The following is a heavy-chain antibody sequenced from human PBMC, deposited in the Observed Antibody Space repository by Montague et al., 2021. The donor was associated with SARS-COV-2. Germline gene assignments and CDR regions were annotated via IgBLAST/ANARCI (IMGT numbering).Heavy chain of an antibody. D-gene: IGHD1/OR15-1a*01. J-gene: IGHJ4*02. CDR3: AGGQQMNYFDF. V-gene: IGHV4-59*13. Sequence: SETLSLTCAVSGASITTYYWSWIRQPPGQGLEWIGHIYYNEKTNYNPSLKSRVTISMDTPKNHFSLKVTSVTAADTALYFCAGGQQMNYFDFWGQATLVTVS. CDR1: GASITTYY. CDR2: IYYNEKT.